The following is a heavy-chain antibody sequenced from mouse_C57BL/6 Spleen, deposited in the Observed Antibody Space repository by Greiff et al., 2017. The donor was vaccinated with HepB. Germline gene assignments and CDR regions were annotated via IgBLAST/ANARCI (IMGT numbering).Heavy chain of an antibody. J-gene: IGHJ1*03. V-gene: IGHV3-1*01. CDR2: ISYSGST. D-gene: IGHD1-1*01. CDR1: GYSITSGYD. CDR3: ARGAYGGWYFDV. Sequence: EVMLVESGPGMVKPSQSLSLTCTVTGYSITSGYDWHWIRHFPGNKLEWMGYISYSGSTNYNPSLKSRISITHDTSKNHFFLKLNSVTTEDTATYYCARGAYGGWYFDVWGTGTTVTVSS.